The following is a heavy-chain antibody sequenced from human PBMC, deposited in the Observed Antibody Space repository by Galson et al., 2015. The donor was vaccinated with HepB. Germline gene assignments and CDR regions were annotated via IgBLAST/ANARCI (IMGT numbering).Heavy chain of an antibody. CDR3: AKGGGYTYGYDDAFEI. CDR2: IGGSAGST. D-gene: IGHD5-18*01. J-gene: IGHJ3*02. V-gene: IGHV3-23*01. Sequence: SLRLSCAVSGFTSSNYAISWVRQAPGKGLEWVSVIGGSAGSTYYTDSVKGRFTISRDNSKNTVYLQLNSLRAEDTAVYYCAKGGGYTYGYDDAFEIWGQGTMVTVSA. CDR1: GFTSSNYA.